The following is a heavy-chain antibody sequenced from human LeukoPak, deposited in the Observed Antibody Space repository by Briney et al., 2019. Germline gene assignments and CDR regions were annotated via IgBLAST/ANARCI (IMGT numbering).Heavy chain of an antibody. CDR3: ARGLRVTNYYYYGMDV. V-gene: IGHV4-59*02. CDR1: GFTVSSTY. CDR2: YIYYSGST. D-gene: IGHD2-21*02. J-gene: IGHJ6*02. Sequence: GSLRLSCAASGFTVSSTYMSWVRQAPGKGLEWIGYYIYYSGSTNYNPSLKSRVTISVDTSKNQFSLKLSSVTAADTAVYYCARGLRVTNYYYYGMDVWGQGTTVTVSS.